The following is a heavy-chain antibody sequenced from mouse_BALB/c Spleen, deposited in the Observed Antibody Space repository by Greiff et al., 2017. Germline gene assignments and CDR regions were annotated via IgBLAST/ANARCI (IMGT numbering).Heavy chain of an antibody. J-gene: IGHJ3*01. Sequence: EVQLQESGPGLVKPSQSLSLTCSVTGYSITSGYYWNWIRQFPGNKLEWMGYISYDGSNNYNPSLKNRISITRDTSKNQFFLKLNSVTTEDTATYYCARDRGLPERFAYWGQGTLVTVSA. D-gene: IGHD2-2*01. CDR3: ARDRGLPERFAY. CDR1: GYSITSGYY. V-gene: IGHV3-6*02. CDR2: ISYDGSN.